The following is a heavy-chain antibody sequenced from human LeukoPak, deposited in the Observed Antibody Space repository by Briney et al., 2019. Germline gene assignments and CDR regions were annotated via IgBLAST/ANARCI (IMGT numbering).Heavy chain of an antibody. CDR1: GFTFSSYG. J-gene: IGHJ4*02. D-gene: IGHD6-19*01. Sequence: GGSLRLSCAASGFTFSSYGMHWVRQAPGKGLEWVAVIWYDGSNKYYADSVKGRFTISRDNSKNTLYLQMNSLRAEDTAVYYCAREMSLSSSGWYRHFDYRGQGTLVTVSS. CDR3: AREMSLSSSGWYRHFDY. V-gene: IGHV3-33*01. CDR2: IWYDGSNK.